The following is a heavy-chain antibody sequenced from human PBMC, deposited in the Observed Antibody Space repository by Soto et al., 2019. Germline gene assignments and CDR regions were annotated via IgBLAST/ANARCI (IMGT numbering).Heavy chain of an antibody. Sequence: SETLSLTCTVSGGSISSYYWSWIRQPPGKGLEWIGHIYYSGSTNYNPSLKSRVTISVDTSKNQFSLKLSSVTAADTAVYYCARQVDSYDSSDYWGQGTLVTVSS. CDR2: IYYSGST. J-gene: IGHJ4*02. V-gene: IGHV4-59*08. CDR3: ARQVDSYDSSDY. CDR1: GGSISSYY. D-gene: IGHD3-22*01.